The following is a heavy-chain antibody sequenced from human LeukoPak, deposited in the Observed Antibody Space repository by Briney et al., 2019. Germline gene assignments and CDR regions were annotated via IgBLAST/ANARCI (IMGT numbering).Heavy chain of an antibody. V-gene: IGHV4-59*08. Sequence: PSETLSLTCTVAGGSISLYYWSWIRQPPGKGLEWIGYIDDSGRTNYNPSLKSRVTISVATSKNQFSLKLISESAADTAVYYCARHGGAYSFDYWGQGTLVTVSS. CDR3: ARHGGAYSFDY. CDR2: IDDSGRT. D-gene: IGHD2-21*01. CDR1: GGSISLYY. J-gene: IGHJ4*02.